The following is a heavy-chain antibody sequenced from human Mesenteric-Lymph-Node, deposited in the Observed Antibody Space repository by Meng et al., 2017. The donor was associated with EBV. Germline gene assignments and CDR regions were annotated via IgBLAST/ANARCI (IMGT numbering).Heavy chain of an antibody. J-gene: IGHJ5*02. D-gene: IGHD3-10*01. V-gene: IGHV4-61*01. CDR1: GGSVSSTSYY. CDR3: ARENPARGNWFDP. CDR2: VYYSGST. Sequence: VQLKESGPGLVKPSETLSLPCTVSGGSVSSTSYYWSWIRQPPGKRLEWIGYVYYSGSTNYNPSLKSRVTISVDTSKNQFSLNLYSVTAADTAVYYCARENPARGNWFDPWGQGALVTVSS.